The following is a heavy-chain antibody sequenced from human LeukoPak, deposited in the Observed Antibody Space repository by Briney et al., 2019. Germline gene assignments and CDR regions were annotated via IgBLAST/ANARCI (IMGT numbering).Heavy chain of an antibody. CDR1: GFTFSSYS. V-gene: IGHV3-48*01. Sequence: PGGPLRLSCAASGFTFSSYSMNWVRQAPGKGLEWVSYISSSGSTIYYADSVKGRFTISRDNAKNSLYLQMNSLRAEDTAVYYCARDDCSSTSCYVPPGYFDLWGRGTLVTVSS. J-gene: IGHJ2*01. CDR3: ARDDCSSTSCYVPPGYFDL. CDR2: ISSSGSTI. D-gene: IGHD2-2*01.